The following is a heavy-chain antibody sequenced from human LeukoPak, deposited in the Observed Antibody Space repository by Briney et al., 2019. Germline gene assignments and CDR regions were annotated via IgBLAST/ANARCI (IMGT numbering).Heavy chain of an antibody. CDR1: GFTFSSYG. J-gene: IGHJ4*02. CDR2: ISYDGSNK. CDR3: AREDDSNTFDY. Sequence: GGSLRLSCAASGFTFSSYGMHWVRQAPGKGLEWVAVISYDGSNKYYADSVKGRFTISRDNSKNTLYLQMNSLRAEDTAVYYCAREDDSNTFDYWGQGTLVTVSS. V-gene: IGHV3-30*19. D-gene: IGHD3-22*01.